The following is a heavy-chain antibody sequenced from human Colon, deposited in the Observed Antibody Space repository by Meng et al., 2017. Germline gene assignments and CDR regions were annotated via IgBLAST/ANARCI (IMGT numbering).Heavy chain of an antibody. J-gene: IGHJ4*02. CDR1: GGPISINYW. CDR3: ARRNTRNSGGGNNY. Sequence: LGKSGPGLWKPSGTLSLPCAGSGGPISINYWWTWARQPPGKGLEWIGEINHSGSTSYVPSLKSRITISVDKSNNLLSLKLNSVTAADTAMYYCARRNTRNSGGGNNYWGQGTLVTVSS. D-gene: IGHD3-10*01. CDR2: INHSGST. V-gene: IGHV4-4*02.